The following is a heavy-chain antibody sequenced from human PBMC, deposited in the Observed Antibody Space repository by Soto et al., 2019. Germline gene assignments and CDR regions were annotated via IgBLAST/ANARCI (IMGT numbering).Heavy chain of an antibody. CDR1: GFTFSSYG. CDR3: ARDQYYGSGSYYMFPTYYYYGMDV. V-gene: IGHV3-33*01. D-gene: IGHD3-10*01. Sequence: GGSLRLSCEASGFTFSSYGMHWVRQAPGKGLEWVAVIWYDGSNKYYADSVKGRLTISRDNSKNTLYLQMNSLRAEDKAVYYCARDQYYGSGSYYMFPTYYYYGMDVWGQGTTVTVSS. J-gene: IGHJ6*02. CDR2: IWYDGSNK.